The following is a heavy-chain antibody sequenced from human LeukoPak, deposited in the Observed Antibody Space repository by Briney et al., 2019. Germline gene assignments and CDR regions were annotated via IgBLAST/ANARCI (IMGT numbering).Heavy chain of an antibody. D-gene: IGHD6-13*01. CDR3: TRVYSGSWYTFDY. V-gene: IGHV3-49*03. J-gene: IGHJ4*02. CDR1: GFTFGDYA. CDR2: IRSKAYGGTT. Sequence: GSLRLSCTASGFTFGDYAMSWFRQAPGKGLEWVGFIRSKAYGGTTEYAASVKGRFTISRDDSKSIAYLQMNSLKTEDTAVYYCTRVYSGSWYTFDYWGQGTLVTVSS.